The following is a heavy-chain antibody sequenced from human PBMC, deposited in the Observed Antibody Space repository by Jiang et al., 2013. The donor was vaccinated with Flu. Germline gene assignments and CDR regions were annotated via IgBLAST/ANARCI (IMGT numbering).Heavy chain of an antibody. CDR2: IYSGGNS. CDR3: ATLTSGNYLGYFQH. D-gene: IGHD1-26*01. Sequence: QLVESGGGLIQPGGSLRLSCAASGFTVSSNYMSWVRQAPGKGLEWVSVIYSGGNSYYADSVKDRFTISRDNSKNTLYLQMNSLRAEDTAVYYCATLTSGNYLGYFQHWGQGTVVTVSS. CDR1: GFTVSSNY. V-gene: IGHV3-53*01. J-gene: IGHJ1*01.